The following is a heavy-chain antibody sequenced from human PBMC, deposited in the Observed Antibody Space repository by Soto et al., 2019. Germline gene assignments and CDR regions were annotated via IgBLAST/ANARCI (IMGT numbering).Heavy chain of an antibody. Sequence: EVQLLESGGGLVQPGGSLRLSCAASGFTFSSYGMTWVRQAPGKGLEWVSFSSATGAGTYYADSVKGRFTISRDNSKNTLYLQMTSLIADVTAVYYCAKDRRAGGNYGFYSDFWGQGALVIVSS. CDR1: GFTFSSYG. CDR3: AKDRRAGGNYGFYSDF. D-gene: IGHD1-7*01. CDR2: SSATGAGT. J-gene: IGHJ4*02. V-gene: IGHV3-23*01.